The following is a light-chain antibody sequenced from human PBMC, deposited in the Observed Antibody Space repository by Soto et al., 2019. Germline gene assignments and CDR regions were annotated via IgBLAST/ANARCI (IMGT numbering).Light chain of an antibody. Sequence: SYELTQPPSVSVAPGKRPRFTLGGNNIGSKSVHWYQQKPGQAPVLVIYYDSDRPSGIPERFSGSNSGNTATLTISRVEAGDEADYYCQVWDSSSDPRVFGSGTQLTVL. V-gene: IGLV3-21*04. CDR1: NIGSKS. CDR2: YDS. J-gene: IGLJ6*01. CDR3: QVWDSSSDPRV.